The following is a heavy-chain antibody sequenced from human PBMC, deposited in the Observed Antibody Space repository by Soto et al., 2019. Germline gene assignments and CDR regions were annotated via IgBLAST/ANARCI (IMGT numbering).Heavy chain of an antibody. CDR1: GYTFTSYD. Sequence: ASVKVSCKASGYTFTSYDINWVRQATGQGLEWMGWMNPNSGNTGYAQKFQGRVTMTRNTSISTAYMELSSLRSEDTAVYYCARGSTVTSPRYYYYYMAVWGKGTRVTVS. J-gene: IGHJ6*03. CDR2: MNPNSGNT. CDR3: ARGSTVTSPRYYYYYMAV. D-gene: IGHD4-17*01. V-gene: IGHV1-8*01.